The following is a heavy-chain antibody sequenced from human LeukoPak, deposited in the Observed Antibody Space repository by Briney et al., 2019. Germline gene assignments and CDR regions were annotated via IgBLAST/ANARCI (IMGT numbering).Heavy chain of an antibody. CDR1: GFTFSSYS. CDR2: ITSSSDTI. CDR3: TREPQGAGNSGLDF. Sequence: TGGSLRLSCAASGFTFSSYSMNWVRQAPGKGLERVSYITSSSDTIYYADSVKGRFTISRDNAKNSLFLLMNSLRAEDTAVYYCTREPQGAGNSGLDFWGQGTLVTVSS. D-gene: IGHD4-23*01. V-gene: IGHV3-48*01. J-gene: IGHJ4*02.